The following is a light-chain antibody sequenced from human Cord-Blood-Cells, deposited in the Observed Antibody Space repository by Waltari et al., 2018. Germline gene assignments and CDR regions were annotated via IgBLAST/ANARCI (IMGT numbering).Light chain of an antibody. Sequence: QSALTQPASVSGSPGQSITISCTGTSSDVGGYNYVSWYQQHPGKAPKLMIYDVSNRPSGLSNRVSGSKSGNTASLTISGLQAEDEADYYCSSYTSSSTLPFGTGTKVTVL. V-gene: IGLV2-14*01. J-gene: IGLJ1*01. CDR3: SSYTSSSTLP. CDR2: DVS. CDR1: SSDVGGYNY.